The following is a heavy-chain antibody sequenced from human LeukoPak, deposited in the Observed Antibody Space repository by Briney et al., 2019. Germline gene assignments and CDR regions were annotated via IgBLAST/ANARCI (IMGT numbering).Heavy chain of an antibody. J-gene: IGHJ4*02. Sequence: SETLSLTCTVSGGSISSGGYYWSWIRQHPGKGLEWIEYIYYSGSTYYNPSLKSRVTISVDTSKYQFSLKLSSVTAADTAVYYCARTIARYSSSSVDFDYWGQGTLVTVSS. D-gene: IGHD6-6*01. V-gene: IGHV4-31*03. CDR3: ARTIARYSSSSVDFDY. CDR1: GGSISSGGYY. CDR2: IYYSGST.